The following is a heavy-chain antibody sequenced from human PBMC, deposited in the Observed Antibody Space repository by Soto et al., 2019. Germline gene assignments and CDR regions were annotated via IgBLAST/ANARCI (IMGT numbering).Heavy chain of an antibody. CDR2: IYSSGTT. V-gene: IGHV4-4*08. J-gene: IGHJ4*02. CDR1: GGSISSLH. Sequence: QVQLQESGPGLVKPSETLSLTCTVSGGSISSLHWNWIRQPPGKGLEWIGYIYSSGTTNYNPSLKSRVNMSVDKSSHQSSLRRRSVTAADTAVYYCASAPNGDYVLFKWGQGTLVSVSS. D-gene: IGHD4-17*01. CDR3: ASAPNGDYVLFK.